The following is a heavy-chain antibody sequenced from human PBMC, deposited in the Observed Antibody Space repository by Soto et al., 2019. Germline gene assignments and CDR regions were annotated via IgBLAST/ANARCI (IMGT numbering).Heavy chain of an antibody. Sequence: QVHLQESGPGLMKPSETLSLTCTVSGASISGYYWGWLRQPPGKGPEWIAFIHYSGETKYNPSLKSRVTISVDTSKSQFSLTLTSVTAADTAVYYCARHNRLTPVADWTGAFDIWGQGTMVTVSS. J-gene: IGHJ3*02. CDR1: GASISGYY. CDR2: IHYSGET. V-gene: IGHV4-59*08. CDR3: ARHNRLTPVADWTGAFDI. D-gene: IGHD6-19*01.